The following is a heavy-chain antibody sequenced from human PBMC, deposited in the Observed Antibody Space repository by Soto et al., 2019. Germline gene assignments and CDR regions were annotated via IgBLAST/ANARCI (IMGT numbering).Heavy chain of an antibody. V-gene: IGHV3-30*18. CDR3: AKIRMVTAMFQMDV. J-gene: IGHJ6*02. CDR1: GFTFSDYA. Sequence: SLRLSCATSGFTFSDYARHWVRQAPGQGLEWVAAISFDGSNTYYADSLTGRFTISRDPSKNTLYLDMNSLRPEDTAVYYCAKIRMVTAMFQMDVWGQGTTVTVSS. D-gene: IGHD2-21*02. CDR2: ISFDGSNT.